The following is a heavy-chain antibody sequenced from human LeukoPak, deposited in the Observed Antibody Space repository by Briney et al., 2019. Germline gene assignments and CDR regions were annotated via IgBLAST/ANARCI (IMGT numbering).Heavy chain of an antibody. CDR3: ARRDRGGDCQGH. Sequence: PGGSLRLSCAASGFTFSNYWMHWVRQAPGKGLVWVARITSDGIDTSYADSVKGRFTISRDNAKNMLYLQMNSLRAEDTAVYYCARRDRGGDCQGHWGQGTLVTVSS. V-gene: IGHV3-74*01. D-gene: IGHD2-21*01. CDR1: GFTFSNYW. CDR2: ITSDGIDT. J-gene: IGHJ4*02.